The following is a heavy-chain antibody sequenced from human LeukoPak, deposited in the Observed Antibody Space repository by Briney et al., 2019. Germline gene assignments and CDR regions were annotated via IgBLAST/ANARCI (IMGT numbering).Heavy chain of an antibody. V-gene: IGHV1-18*01. CDR1: GYTFTSHG. J-gene: IGHJ4*02. CDR2: ISSNNGNT. CDR3: ARDEGGPVNY. D-gene: IGHD3-16*01. Sequence: GASVKVSCKASGYTFTSHGISWVRQAPGQGLEWMGWISSNNGNTKYARKFQGRVTMTTETSTSTAYMELRSLRSDDTAVYYCARDEGGPVNYWGQGTLVTVSS.